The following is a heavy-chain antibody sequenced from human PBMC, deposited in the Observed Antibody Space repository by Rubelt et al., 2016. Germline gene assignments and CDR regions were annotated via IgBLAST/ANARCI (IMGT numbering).Heavy chain of an antibody. D-gene: IGHD6-13*01. J-gene: IGHJ4*02. V-gene: IGHV4-59*01. Sequence: QVQLQESGPGLVKPSETLSLTCTVSGAYINSYYWSWIRQPPGKGLEWIGYISYTGSTKFSPSLKSRVAISVDTSKNQFSLGLSSVTAADTAVYFCARDSAGFDDWGQGTLVTVSS. CDR1: GAYINSYY. CDR3: ARDSAGFDD. CDR2: ISYTGST.